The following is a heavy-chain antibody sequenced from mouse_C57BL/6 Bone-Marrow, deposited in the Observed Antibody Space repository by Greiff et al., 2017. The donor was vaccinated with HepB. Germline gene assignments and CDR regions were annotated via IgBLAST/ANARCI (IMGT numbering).Heavy chain of an antibody. Sequence: VQLQQPGTELVKPGASVKLSCKASGYTFTSYWMHWVKQRPGQGLEWIGNINPSNGGTNYNEKFKSKATLTVDKSSSTAYMQLSSLTSEDSAVYYCASYGGIITTVVGPYYFDYWGQGTTLTVSS. J-gene: IGHJ2*01. D-gene: IGHD1-1*01. CDR1: GYTFTSYW. V-gene: IGHV1-53*01. CDR3: ASYGGIITTVVGPYYFDY. CDR2: INPSNGGT.